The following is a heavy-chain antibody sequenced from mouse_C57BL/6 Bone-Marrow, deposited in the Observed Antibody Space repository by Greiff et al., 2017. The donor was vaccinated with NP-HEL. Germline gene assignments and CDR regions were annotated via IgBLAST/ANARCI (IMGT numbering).Heavy chain of an antibody. V-gene: IGHV1-63*01. D-gene: IGHD2-5*01. Sequence: VQLQQSGAELVRPGNSVKMSCKASGYTFTNYWIGWAKQRPGHGLEWIGDIYPGGGSTNYIEKFKGKATLTADKSSSTAYMQFSSRTSEDSAIEYGARWSYSNGFAYWGQGTLVTVSA. CDR3: ARWSYSNGFAY. J-gene: IGHJ3*01. CDR2: IYPGGGST. CDR1: GYTFTNYW.